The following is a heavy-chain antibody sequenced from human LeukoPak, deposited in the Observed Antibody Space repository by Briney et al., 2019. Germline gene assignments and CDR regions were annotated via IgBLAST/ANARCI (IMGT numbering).Heavy chain of an antibody. CDR2: INHSGST. J-gene: IGHJ4*02. V-gene: IGHV4-34*01. Sequence: PSETLSLTCAVYSGSFSGYYWSWIRQPPGKGLEWIGEINHSGSTNYNPSLKSRVTISVDTSKNQFSLKLSSVTAADTAVYYCARWSAAYYYGSGSYFYWGQGTLVTVSS. D-gene: IGHD3-10*01. CDR1: SGSFSGYY. CDR3: ARWSAAYYYGSGSYFY.